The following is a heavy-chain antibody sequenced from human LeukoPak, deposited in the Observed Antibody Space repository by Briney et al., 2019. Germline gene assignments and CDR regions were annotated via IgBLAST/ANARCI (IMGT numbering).Heavy chain of an antibody. CDR3: ARGHYQLEV. J-gene: IGHJ6*02. CDR1: GFTFSYYG. V-gene: IGHV3-33*01. Sequence: PGGSLRLSCAASGFTFSYYGMHWVRQAPGKGLEWVAVIWYDGSNKYYADSVKGRFTISRDNSKNTLYLQMNSLRAEDTAVYYCARGHYQLEVWGQGTMVTVSS. D-gene: IGHD3-10*01. CDR2: IWYDGSNK.